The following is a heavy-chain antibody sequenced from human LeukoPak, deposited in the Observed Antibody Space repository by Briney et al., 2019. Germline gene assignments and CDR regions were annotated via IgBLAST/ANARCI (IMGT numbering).Heavy chain of an antibody. CDR2: IIPIFGTA. J-gene: IGHJ6*03. CDR1: GGTFSSYA. Sequence: GASVKVSCKASGGTFSSYAISWVRQAPGQGLEWMGGIIPIFGTANYAQKFQGRVTITTDESTSTAYMELSSLRSEDTAVYYCAKSHYKTADVNYYYYYYMDVWGKGTTVTASS. CDR3: AKSHYKTADVNYYYYYYMDV. V-gene: IGHV1-69*05. D-gene: IGHD1-26*01.